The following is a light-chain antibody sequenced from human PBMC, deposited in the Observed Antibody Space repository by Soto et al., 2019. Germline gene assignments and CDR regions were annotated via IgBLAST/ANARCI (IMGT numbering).Light chain of an antibody. CDR1: QSISTY. CDR3: QQGSSTPVT. CDR2: AAS. V-gene: IGKV1-39*01. Sequence: DIQMTQSPSSLSASGGDRVTITCRASQSISTYLNWYQCKPGKAPKVVIYAASSLASGVPSRFRGSGSGTEFTLTISSLQAEDFATYFCQQGSSTPVTFGPGTKVDFK. J-gene: IGKJ3*01.